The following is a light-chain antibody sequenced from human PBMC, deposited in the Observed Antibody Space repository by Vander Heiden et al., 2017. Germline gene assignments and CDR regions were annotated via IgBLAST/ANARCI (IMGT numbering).Light chain of an antibody. V-gene: IGLV2-14*04. CDR1: SFDIGAFTS. J-gene: IGLJ1*01. CDR3: SSFRIGRTYV. Sequence: GQSLTISCSGTSFDIGAFTSACWYQRMAGEAPKLTIHDVTDRPSGVADRCSASRAANTAYLTISGRQTEDEADYYCSSFRIGRTYVFGSGAKVTVL. CDR2: DVT.